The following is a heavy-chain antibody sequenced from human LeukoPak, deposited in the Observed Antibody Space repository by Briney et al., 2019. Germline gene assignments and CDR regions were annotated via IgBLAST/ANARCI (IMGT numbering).Heavy chain of an antibody. D-gene: IGHD2-15*01. CDR2: INQSGST. V-gene: IGHV4-34*01. Sequence: SETLSLTCAVYGGSFSGYYWSWIRQPPGKGLEWMGEINQSGSTNYNPSLKSRVTISVDTSKNQFSLKLSSVTAADTAVYYCARILGYCSGGSCCSYFQHWGQGTLVTVSS. CDR1: GGSFSGYY. J-gene: IGHJ1*01. CDR3: ARILGYCSGGSCCSYFQH.